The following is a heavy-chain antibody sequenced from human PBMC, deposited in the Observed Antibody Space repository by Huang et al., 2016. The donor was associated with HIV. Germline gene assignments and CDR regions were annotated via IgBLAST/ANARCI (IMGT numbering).Heavy chain of an antibody. Sequence: EVQLVESGGGSVQPGGSLKISCAASGFIFSGSAMHWVRKASGKGLVWCCRILSKAHSYATSYAASVKCRFTISSYDSKNTAYLQIIGLKIVDIAVYYRIREERYGSGGNSAFDTCGQGTMVTVSS. CDR3: IREERYGSGGNSAFDT. CDR1: GFIFSGSA. J-gene: IGHJ3*02. CDR2: ILSKAHSYAT. D-gene: IGHD6-19*01. V-gene: IGHV3-73*01.